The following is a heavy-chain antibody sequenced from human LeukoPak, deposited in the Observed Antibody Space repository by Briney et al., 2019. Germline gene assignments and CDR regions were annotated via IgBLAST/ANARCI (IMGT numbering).Heavy chain of an antibody. D-gene: IGHD5-18*01. CDR1: GGSFSGYY. CDR3: ARVGHGGYSYGYSNWFDP. J-gene: IGHJ5*02. Sequence: SETLSLTCAVYGGSFSGYYWSWIRQPPGKGLEWIGAINHSGSTNYNPSLKSRVTISVDTSKNQFSLKLSSVTAADTAVYYCARVGHGGYSYGYSNWFDPWGQGTLVTVSS. CDR2: INHSGST. V-gene: IGHV4-34*01.